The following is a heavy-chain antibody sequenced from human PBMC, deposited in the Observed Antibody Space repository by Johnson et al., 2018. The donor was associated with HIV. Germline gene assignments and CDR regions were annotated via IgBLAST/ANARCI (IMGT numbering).Heavy chain of an antibody. CDR1: GFTVSSNY. Sequence: VQLVESGGGLVQPGGSLRLSCAASGFTVSSNYMSWVRQAPGKGLEWVSVIYSGGSTYYADSVKGRFTISRDNSKNTLYLQMNSLRAEDTAVYYCARDGDSSGPLDDAFDIWGQGTMVTVSS. V-gene: IGHV3-66*01. CDR3: ARDGDSSGPLDDAFDI. J-gene: IGHJ3*02. CDR2: IYSGGST. D-gene: IGHD3-22*01.